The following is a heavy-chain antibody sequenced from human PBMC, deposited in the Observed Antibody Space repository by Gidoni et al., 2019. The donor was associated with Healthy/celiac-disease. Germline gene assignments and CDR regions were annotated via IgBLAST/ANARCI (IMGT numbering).Heavy chain of an antibody. CDR2: INHSGST. CDR1: GGSFSGYY. J-gene: IGHJ6*02. V-gene: IGHV4-34*01. D-gene: IGHD3-10*01. Sequence: QVQLQQWGAGLLKPSETLSLTCAVYGGSFSGYYWCWIRQPPGKGLEWIGEINHSGSTNYNPSLKSRVTISVDTSKNQFSLKLSSVTAADTSVYYCARGAMVRGVIGASYYYGMDVWGQGTTVTVSS. CDR3: ARGAMVRGVIGASYYYGMDV.